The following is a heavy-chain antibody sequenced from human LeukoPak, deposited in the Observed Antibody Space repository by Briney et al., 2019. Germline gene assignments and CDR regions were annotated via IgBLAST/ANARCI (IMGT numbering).Heavy chain of an antibody. J-gene: IGHJ6*03. D-gene: IGHD3-16*01. Sequence: GGSLRLSCAASGFTFSSYAMTWVRQAPGKGLEWATSVSAGGGSRWYADSVKGRFTISRDNSKNTLFLQMDSLRAEDTAVYFCAKGRGLGFNYYYYMDGWGRGTTVIVSS. CDR1: GFTFSSYA. V-gene: IGHV3-23*01. CDR2: VSAGGGSR. CDR3: AKGRGLGFNYYYYMDG.